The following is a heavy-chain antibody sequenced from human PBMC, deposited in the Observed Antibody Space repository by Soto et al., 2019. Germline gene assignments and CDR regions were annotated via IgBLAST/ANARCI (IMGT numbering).Heavy chain of an antibody. Sequence: SETLSLTCTVSGGSISSSSYYWGWIRQPPGKGLEWIGSIYYSGSTYYNPSLKSRVTISVDTSKNQFSLKLSSVTAADTAVYYCARLEAIAARPFDYWGQGTLVTVSS. CDR2: IYYSGST. CDR1: GGSISSSSYY. J-gene: IGHJ4*02. CDR3: ARLEAIAARPFDY. D-gene: IGHD6-6*01. V-gene: IGHV4-39*01.